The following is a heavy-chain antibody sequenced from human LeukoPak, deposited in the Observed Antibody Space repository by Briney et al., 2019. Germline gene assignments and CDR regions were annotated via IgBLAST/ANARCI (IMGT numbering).Heavy chain of an antibody. Sequence: GGPLKLSCAASGFTFSEHYMDWVRQAPGRGLEWVGRTRNRADSYTSEYAASVKGRFSISRDDSKNSLYLQMNSLKTEDTAVYYCARTLGRSGYGLDIWGQGTVVTVSS. CDR1: GFTFSEHY. CDR3: ARTLGRSGYGLDI. V-gene: IGHV3-72*01. D-gene: IGHD3-10*01. CDR2: TRNRADSYTS. J-gene: IGHJ3*02.